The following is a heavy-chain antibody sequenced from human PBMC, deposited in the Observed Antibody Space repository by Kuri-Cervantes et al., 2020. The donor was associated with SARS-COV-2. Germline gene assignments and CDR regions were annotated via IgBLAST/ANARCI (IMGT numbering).Heavy chain of an antibody. D-gene: IGHD3-3*02. J-gene: IGHJ4*02. Sequence: GSLRLSCTVSGGSISSYYWSWIRQPPGKGLEWIGYIYYSGSTNYNPSLKSRVTISVDTSKNQFSLKLSSVTAADTAVYYCASTSIRGYWGQGTLVTVSS. CDR2: IYYSGST. V-gene: IGHV4-59*08. CDR3: ASTSIRGY. CDR1: GGSISSYY.